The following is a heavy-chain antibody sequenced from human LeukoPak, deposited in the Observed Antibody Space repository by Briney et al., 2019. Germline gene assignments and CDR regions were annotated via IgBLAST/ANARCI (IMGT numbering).Heavy chain of an antibody. CDR3: ARITFVVEGYGMDV. J-gene: IGHJ6*02. CDR2: ISSSSATI. D-gene: IGHD2-21*01. Sequence: GGSLRLSCEGSGFSLSAYNMNWVRQAPGKGLESVSYISSSSATIFYADSVKGRFTISRDNARNSLYLQMNSLRPEDTAVYYCARITFVVEGYGMDVWGQGTTVTVSS. V-gene: IGHV3-48*01. CDR1: GFSLSAYN.